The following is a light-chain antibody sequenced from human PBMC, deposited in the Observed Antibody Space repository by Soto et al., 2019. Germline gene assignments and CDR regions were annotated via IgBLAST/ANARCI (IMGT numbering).Light chain of an antibody. Sequence: DIQMTQFPSSLSASVGDRVTITCRASQSIDSYLNWYQQKPGKAPKLLIYDTSNLQTGVPSRFSGSGYGTDFTLTINSLQPEDFATYYCQQSYSTLYTFGQGTKVEIK. J-gene: IGKJ2*01. CDR2: DTS. V-gene: IGKV1-39*01. CDR1: QSIDSY. CDR3: QQSYSTLYT.